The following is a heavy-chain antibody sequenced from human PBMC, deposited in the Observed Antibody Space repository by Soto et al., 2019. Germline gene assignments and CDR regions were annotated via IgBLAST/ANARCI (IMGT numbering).Heavy chain of an antibody. D-gene: IGHD1-26*01. CDR2: ISWNSDKI. CDR1: GFTFDDYP. Sequence: EMLLVESGGDLVQPDSSLKLSCAASGFTFDDYPMHWVRQRPGKGLEWVSTISWNSDKIAYADSVKGRFTVSRDNAKNSLYLQMNSLRVDDTALYYCAKDRDGGSYFDLPDSFDVWGQGTGVTVSS. J-gene: IGHJ3*01. V-gene: IGHV3-9*01. CDR3: AKDRDGGSYFDLPDSFDV.